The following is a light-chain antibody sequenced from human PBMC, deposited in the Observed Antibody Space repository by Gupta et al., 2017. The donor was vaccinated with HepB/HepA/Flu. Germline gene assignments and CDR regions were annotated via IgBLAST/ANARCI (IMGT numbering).Light chain of an antibody. CDR1: SSDVGAYNY. V-gene: IGLV2-14*03. CDR2: DVS. J-gene: IGLJ1*01. Sequence: QSALTQPASVSGSPGQSITISRNGTSSDVGAYNYVSWYQHHPGKAPKLMIYDVSNRPSGVANRFSGSKSDNTASLTISGLQAEDEADYYCSSYTISSIPYVFGTGTKVTVL. CDR3: SSYTISSIPYV.